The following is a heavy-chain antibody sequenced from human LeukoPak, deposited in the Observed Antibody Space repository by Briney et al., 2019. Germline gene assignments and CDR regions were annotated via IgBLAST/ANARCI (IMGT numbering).Heavy chain of an antibody. D-gene: IGHD6-13*01. Sequence: SETLSLTCTVSGASFSNSTYYWGWIRQPPGKGLEWIGSIYYGGGTYYNPSLKSRVTMSVDTSKKQFSLKLSSVTAADTAVYYCARHAGGIAAAGTRPFDYWGQGTLVTVSS. J-gene: IGHJ4*02. V-gene: IGHV4-39*01. CDR1: GASFSNSTYY. CDR2: IYYGGGT. CDR3: ARHAGGIAAAGTRPFDY.